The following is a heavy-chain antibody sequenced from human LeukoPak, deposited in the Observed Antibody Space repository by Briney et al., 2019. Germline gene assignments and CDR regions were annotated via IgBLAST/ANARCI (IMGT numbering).Heavy chain of an antibody. Sequence: PSETLSLTCSVSGGSIVSSTYYWGWIRQPPGKGLEWIGSIYFTGRTYSNPSLQSRVTISVDTSKNQFSLKLSSVTAADTAVYYCARSRGYSPKYYYDSSGYYYWLDPWGQGTLVTVSS. J-gene: IGHJ5*02. D-gene: IGHD3-22*01. V-gene: IGHV4-39*07. CDR2: IYFTGRT. CDR1: GGSIVSSTYY. CDR3: ARSRGYSPKYYYDSSGYYYWLDP.